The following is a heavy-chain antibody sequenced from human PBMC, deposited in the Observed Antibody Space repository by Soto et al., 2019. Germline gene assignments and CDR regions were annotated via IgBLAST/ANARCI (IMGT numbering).Heavy chain of an antibody. V-gene: IGHV4-61*01. J-gene: IGHJ5*02. D-gene: IGHD2-2*01. Sequence: QVQLQESGPGLVKPSEILSLTCTVSGESVKSGSYYWNWIRQPPGKGLEWIGYIQYSGNTRYNPSLKSRVAMSLDTSKNQFSLKLTSVPAADTAVYYCATHATWSPGRFDPWGQGTLVTVSS. CDR2: IQYSGNT. CDR3: ATHATWSPGRFDP. CDR1: GESVKSGSYY.